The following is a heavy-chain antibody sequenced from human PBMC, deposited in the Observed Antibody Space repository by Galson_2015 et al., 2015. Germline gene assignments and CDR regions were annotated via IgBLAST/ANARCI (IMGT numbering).Heavy chain of an antibody. V-gene: IGHV3-30-3*01. J-gene: IGHJ3*02. Sequence: SLRLSCAASGFTFSSYAMHWVRQAPGKGLEWVAVISYDGSNKYYADSVKGRFTISRDNSKNTLYLQMNSLRAEDTAVYYCARDLDFCSGTNAFDIWGQGTMVTVSS. CDR3: ARDLDFCSGTNAFDI. CDR2: ISYDGSNK. D-gene: IGHD3-3*01. CDR1: GFTFSSYA.